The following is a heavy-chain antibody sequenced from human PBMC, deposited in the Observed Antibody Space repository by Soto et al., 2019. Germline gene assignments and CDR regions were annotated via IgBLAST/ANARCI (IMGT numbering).Heavy chain of an antibody. J-gene: IGHJ1*01. Sequence: QVQLQQWGAGLLKPSETLSLTCAVYGGSFSGYYWSWIRQPPGKGLEWIGEINHSGSTNYNPSLKSRVTISVDTSKNQFSLKLSSVTVADTAVYYCARGPGSSLWRWRGYFQHWGQGTLVTVSS. CDR3: ARGPGSSLWRWRGYFQH. D-gene: IGHD5-18*01. CDR2: INHSGST. V-gene: IGHV4-34*01. CDR1: GGSFSGYY.